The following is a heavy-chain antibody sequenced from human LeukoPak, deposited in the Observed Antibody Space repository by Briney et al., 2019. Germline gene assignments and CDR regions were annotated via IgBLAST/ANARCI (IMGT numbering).Heavy chain of an antibody. D-gene: IGHD6-13*01. CDR1: VGTFSSYA. J-gene: IGHJ4*02. V-gene: IGHV1-69*05. CDR2: IIPIFGTA. CDR3: ARSSAADELRLDF. Sequence: SSVKLSFKSSVGTFSSYAISCVRQAPGQGLEWMGEIIPIFGTANYAHKFYGRVTITTDESTSTAYMELSSLRSEDTAVYYCARSSAADELRLDFWGQGTRVSVFS.